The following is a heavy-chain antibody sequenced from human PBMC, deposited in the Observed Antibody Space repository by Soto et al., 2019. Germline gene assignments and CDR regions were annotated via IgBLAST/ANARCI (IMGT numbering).Heavy chain of an antibody. V-gene: IGHV3-9*01. CDR1: GFTFDDYA. D-gene: IGHD3-22*01. J-gene: IGHJ1*01. CDR2: ISWNSGSI. CDR3: AKSGNYYDPPSQH. Sequence: PGGSLRLSCAASGFTFDDYAMHWVRQAPGKGLEWVSGISWNSGSIGYADSVKGRFTISRDNAKNSLYLQMNSLRAEDTALYYCAKSGNYYDPPSQHWGQGTLVTVSS.